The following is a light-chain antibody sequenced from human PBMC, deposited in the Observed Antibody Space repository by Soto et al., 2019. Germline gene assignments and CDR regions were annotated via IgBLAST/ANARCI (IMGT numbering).Light chain of an antibody. V-gene: IGKV1-39*01. Sequence: DIQMTQSPSSLSASVGDRVSITCRASHTVATYLNWYRQKPGKAPQILVWDGSNLATGVPSRFSGSGSGTDFTLTISSLQPEDFATYYCQQGFVYPLTFGGGTKVEIK. CDR1: HTVATY. J-gene: IGKJ4*01. CDR3: QQGFVYPLT. CDR2: DGS.